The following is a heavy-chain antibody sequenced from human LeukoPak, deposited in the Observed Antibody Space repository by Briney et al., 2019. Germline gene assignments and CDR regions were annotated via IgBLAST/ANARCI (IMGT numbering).Heavy chain of an antibody. J-gene: IGHJ4*02. V-gene: IGHV1-69*13. CDR2: IIPILATT. D-gene: IGHD3-3*02. CDR1: GGTFSHHV. Sequence: SVKVSCRASGGTFSHHVLSWVRQAPGQGLEWMGGIIPILATTNYAQKFQGRVTITADESTNTAYMELSSLRSGDTAIYYCARDSPRISDVWSWGQGTLVTVSP. CDR3: ARDSPRISDVWS.